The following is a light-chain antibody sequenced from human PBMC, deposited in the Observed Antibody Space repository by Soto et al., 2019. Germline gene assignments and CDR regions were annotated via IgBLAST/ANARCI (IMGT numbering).Light chain of an antibody. CDR1: QGISSY. J-gene: IGKJ4*01. CDR2: AAS. CDR3: QQVNSYPLT. Sequence: IQLTQSPSSLSASVGDSVTITCRASQGISSYLAWYQQKPGKAPKLLIYAASTLQSGVPSRFSGSGSGTDFTLTISSLQPEDFASYHCQQVNSYPLTFGGGTKVDIK. V-gene: IGKV1-9*01.